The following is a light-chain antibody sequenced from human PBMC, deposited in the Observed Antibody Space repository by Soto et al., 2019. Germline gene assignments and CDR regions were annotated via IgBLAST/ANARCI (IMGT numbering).Light chain of an antibody. J-gene: IGKJ5*01. Sequence: EIMLTQSPGTLSLSPGERAPLSCRASQSVSSSYLAWYQQKPGQAPRLLIYGASSRATGIPDRFSGSGSGTEFTLTISSPQSEDFAVYYCQQYNNWPPTFGQGTRLEI. V-gene: IGKV3-20*01. CDR2: GAS. CDR3: QQYNNWPPT. CDR1: QSVSSSY.